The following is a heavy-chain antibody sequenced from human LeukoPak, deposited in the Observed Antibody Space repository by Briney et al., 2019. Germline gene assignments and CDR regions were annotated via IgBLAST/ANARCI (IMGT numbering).Heavy chain of an antibody. J-gene: IGHJ4*02. CDR1: GFTFSSYW. CDR2: IKQDGSDK. V-gene: IGHV3-7*01. D-gene: IGHD2-8*02. CDR3: ARGVPTGVDYFDY. Sequence: GGSLRLSCAASGFTFSSYWMSWVRQAPGRGLEWVAVIKQDGSDKYYVDSVEGRFTISRDNAKNSLYLQMNSLRAEDTAVYYCARGVPTGVDYFDYWGQGTLVTVSS.